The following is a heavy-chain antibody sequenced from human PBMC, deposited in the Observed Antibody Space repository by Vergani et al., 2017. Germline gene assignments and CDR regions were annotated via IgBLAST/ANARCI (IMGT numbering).Heavy chain of an antibody. CDR3: AKGQGGPFRPITMVRGTDDAFDI. D-gene: IGHD3-10*01. CDR2: ISWNSGSI. V-gene: IGHV3-9*01. CDR1: GFTFDDYA. Sequence: EVQLVESGGGLVQPGRSLRLSCAASGFTFDDYAMHWVRQAPGKGLEWVSGISWNSGSIGYADSVKGRFTISRDNAKNSLYLQMNSLRAEDTAVYYCAKGQGGPFRPITMVRGTDDAFDIWGQGTMVTVSS. J-gene: IGHJ3*02.